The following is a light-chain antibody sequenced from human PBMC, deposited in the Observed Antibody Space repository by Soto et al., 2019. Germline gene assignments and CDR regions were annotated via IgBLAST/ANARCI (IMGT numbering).Light chain of an antibody. CDR2: GAS. Sequence: EIVLTQSPGTLSLSPGERATLSCRASQSVSSSYLAWYQQKPGQAPRLLIYGASSRATGIPDRFSGSGSGTDFPLTLSRLEPEDFAVYYCQQDGRSPLAFGGGTKVDIK. V-gene: IGKV3-20*01. CDR3: QQDGRSPLA. CDR1: QSVSSSY. J-gene: IGKJ4*01.